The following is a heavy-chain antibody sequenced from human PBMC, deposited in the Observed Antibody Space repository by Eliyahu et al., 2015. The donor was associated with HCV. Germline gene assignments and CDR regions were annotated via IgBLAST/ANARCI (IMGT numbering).Heavy chain of an antibody. CDR2: ISWNSGNI. D-gene: IGHD3-16*01. CDR1: GXSFDDYA. J-gene: IGHJ4*02. Sequence: EVQLVESGGGLVQPGRSLRLSCAASGXSFDDYAMHWVRQAPGKGLEWVSGISWNSGNIGYADSVKGRFTISRDNAKNSLYLQMNSLRAEDTALYYCAKDFTITFGGFRNWGQGTLVTVSS. V-gene: IGHV3-9*01. CDR3: AKDFTITFGGFRN.